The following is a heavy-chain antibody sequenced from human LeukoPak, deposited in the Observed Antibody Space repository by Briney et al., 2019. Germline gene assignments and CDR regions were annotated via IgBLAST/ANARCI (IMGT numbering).Heavy chain of an antibody. CDR1: GFTFGSHA. CDR3: GKTTVGYSSGQKPAWPVDY. V-gene: IGHV3-23*01. CDR2: IFGSGGSP. D-gene: IGHD5-18*01. Sequence: GGSLRLSCEASGFTFGSHAMYWVRQAPGKGLEWVAGIFGSGGSPHYADSVKGRFTISRDNSRNTVYLQINSLRAEDTAVYYCGKTTVGYSSGQKPAWPVDYWGQGTLVAHPS. J-gene: IGHJ4*02.